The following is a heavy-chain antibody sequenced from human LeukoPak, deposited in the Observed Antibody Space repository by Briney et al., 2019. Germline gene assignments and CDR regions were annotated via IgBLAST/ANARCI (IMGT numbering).Heavy chain of an antibody. V-gene: IGHV1-69*06. D-gene: IGHD3-9*01. CDR3: ARSAPHYDILTGQYYYYGMDV. CDR1: GGTFSSYA. J-gene: IGHJ6*04. CDR2: IIPIFGTA. Sequence: SVKVSCKASGGTFSSYAISWVRQAPGQGLEWMGGIIPIFGTANYAQKFQGRVTITADKSTSTAYMELSSPRSEDTAVYYCARSAPHYDILTGQYYYYGMDVWGKGTTVTVSS.